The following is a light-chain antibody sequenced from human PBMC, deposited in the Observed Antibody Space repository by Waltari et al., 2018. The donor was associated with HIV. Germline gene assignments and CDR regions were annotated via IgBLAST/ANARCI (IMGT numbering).Light chain of an antibody. V-gene: IGLV2-8*01. CDR1: ASDVGAYNY. CDR3: ASYAGRNTLV. CDR2: DVF. Sequence: QSALTQPPSASGSPGQSVTISCTGKASDVGAYNYVSWYQQHPGKPPKHLISDVFKRPSGVPDRFSGSKSGNTASLTVSGLQAEDEANYYCASYAGRNTLVFGGGTTLTVL. J-gene: IGLJ2*01.